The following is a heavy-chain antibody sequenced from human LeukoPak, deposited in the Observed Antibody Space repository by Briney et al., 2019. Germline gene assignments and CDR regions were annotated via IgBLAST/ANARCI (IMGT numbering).Heavy chain of an antibody. CDR3: AREGPGGGHSPRDCLDN. CDR2: ISGSGSGR. J-gene: IGHJ4*02. D-gene: IGHD2-21*02. Sequence: GGSLRLSCAASGFTFRSYAMTWVRQAPGQGLERVSSISGSGSGRYYADSVKGRLTISRDSSNNTLYLQMNSLTAEDTPVYHCAREGPGGGHSPRDCLDNWGQGDLVSVSS. V-gene: IGHV3-23*01. CDR1: GFTFRSYA.